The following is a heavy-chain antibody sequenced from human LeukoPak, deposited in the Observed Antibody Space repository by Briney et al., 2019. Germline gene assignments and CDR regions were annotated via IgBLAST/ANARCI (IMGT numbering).Heavy chain of an antibody. Sequence: GGSLRPSCAASGFTFSSYAMSWVRQAPGKGLEWVSTMSTNGVATYYAGSVKGRFTISRDNSKNTLYLQMNSLRADDTAVYYCAKSLRGTRSYYYYYMDVWGKGTTVTVSS. CDR1: GFTFSSYA. J-gene: IGHJ6*03. CDR2: MSTNGVAT. D-gene: IGHD3-16*01. CDR3: AKSLRGTRSYYYYYMDV. V-gene: IGHV3-23*01.